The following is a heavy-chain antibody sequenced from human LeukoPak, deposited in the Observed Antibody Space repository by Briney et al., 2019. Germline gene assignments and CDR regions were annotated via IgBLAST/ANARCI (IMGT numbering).Heavy chain of an antibody. Sequence: SETLSLTCTVSGYSISSGYYWGWIRQPPGKGLEWIGSIYHSGSTYYNPSLKSRVTISVDTSKNQFSLKLSSVTAADTAVYYCARSYGSGSYYKGYWGQGTLVTVSS. CDR1: GYSISSGYY. CDR3: ARSYGSGSYYKGY. D-gene: IGHD3-10*01. CDR2: IYHSGST. V-gene: IGHV4-38-2*02. J-gene: IGHJ4*02.